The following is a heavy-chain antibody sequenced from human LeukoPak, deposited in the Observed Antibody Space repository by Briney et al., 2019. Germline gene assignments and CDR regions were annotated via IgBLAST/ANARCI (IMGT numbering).Heavy chain of an antibody. V-gene: IGHV3-21*01. J-gene: IGHJ4*02. Sequence: GGSLRLSCAASGFIFSSYSMNWVRQAPGKGLEWVSSISSSSTYIYYADSVKGRFTISRDNAKNSLYLQMDSLRAEDTAVYYCARGPSGYHNTGGQGTLVTVSS. CDR2: ISSSSTYI. CDR3: ARGPSGYHNT. D-gene: IGHD5-12*01. CDR1: GFIFSSYS.